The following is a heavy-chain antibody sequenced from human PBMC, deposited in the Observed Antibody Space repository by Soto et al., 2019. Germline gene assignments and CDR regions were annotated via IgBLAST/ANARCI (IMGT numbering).Heavy chain of an antibody. D-gene: IGHD1-20*01. J-gene: IGHJ3*02. Sequence: GGSLRLSCEVSGFSFKTYWMSWVRQAPGKGLEWLANMNGDADTKYYVDSVKGRFTILGDSSEKSLFLKMASLRAEDTAVYYCEAYNTDRHAAFDIWGRGTMVTVS. CDR2: MNGDADTK. V-gene: IGHV3-7*01. CDR3: EAYNTDRHAAFDI. CDR1: GFSFKTYW.